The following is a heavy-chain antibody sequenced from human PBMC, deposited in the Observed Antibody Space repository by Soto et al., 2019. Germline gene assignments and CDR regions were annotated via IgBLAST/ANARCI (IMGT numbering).Heavy chain of an antibody. D-gene: IGHD6-19*01. CDR2: ISSSSSTI. V-gene: IGHV3-48*02. CDR3: AREGEQWLPRGWFDP. J-gene: IGHJ5*02. Sequence: GGSLRLSCAASGFTFSSYSMNWVCQAPGKGLEWVSYISSSSSTIYYADSVKGRFTISRDNAKNSLYLQMNSLRDEDTAVYYCAREGEQWLPRGWFDPWGQGTLVTVSS. CDR1: GFTFSSYS.